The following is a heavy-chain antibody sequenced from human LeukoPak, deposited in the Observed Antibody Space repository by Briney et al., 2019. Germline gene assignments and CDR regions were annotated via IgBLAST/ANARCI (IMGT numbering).Heavy chain of an antibody. J-gene: IGHJ6*04. CDR2: IDWDDDK. D-gene: IGHD2-2*01. CDR3: ARTPADIVVVPAAMRHYYYGMDV. Sequence: SGPTLVNPTQTLTLTCTFSGFSLSTSGMCVSWIRQPPEKAPEWLALIDWDDDKYYSTSLKTRLTISKDTSKNQVVLTMTNMDPVDTATYYCARTPADIVVVPAAMRHYYYGMDVWGKGTTVTVSS. CDR1: GFSLSTSGMC. V-gene: IGHV2-70*01.